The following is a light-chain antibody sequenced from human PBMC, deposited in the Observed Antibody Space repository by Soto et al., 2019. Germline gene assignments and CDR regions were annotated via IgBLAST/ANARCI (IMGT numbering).Light chain of an antibody. Sequence: QSVLTQPASVSGSPGQSITISCTGTSSDVGGYNYVSWYQHHPGKAPKLMIYEVSNRPSGVSNRFSGSKSGTTASLTISGLQAEDEADYYCRSYAGSRTLVFGGGTKLTVL. J-gene: IGLJ3*02. CDR2: EVS. CDR3: RSYAGSRTLV. CDR1: SSDVGGYNY. V-gene: IGLV2-14*01.